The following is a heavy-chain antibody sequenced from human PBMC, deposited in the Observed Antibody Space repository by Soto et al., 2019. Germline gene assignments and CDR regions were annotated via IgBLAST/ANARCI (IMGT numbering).Heavy chain of an antibody. D-gene: IGHD3-22*01. Sequence: GGSLRLSCAASGFTFVNAWMNWVRQAPGKGLEWVGRVKSKTAGGTTDFAATVKGRFAISRDDSKNMVYMQMNSLKIEDTAAYFCTTDSYSTMMVVRFDYWGHGTLVTVSS. CDR1: GFTFVNAW. V-gene: IGHV3-15*07. CDR2: VKSKTAGGTT. J-gene: IGHJ4*01. CDR3: TTDSYSTMMVVRFDY.